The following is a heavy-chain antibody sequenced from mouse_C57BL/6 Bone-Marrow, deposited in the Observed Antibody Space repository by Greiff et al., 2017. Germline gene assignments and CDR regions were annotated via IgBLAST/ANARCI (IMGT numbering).Heavy chain of an antibody. Sequence: QVQLQQPGAELVKPGASVKLSCQASGYTFTSYWMHWVKPRPGQGLEWIGMIHPNSGSTNYNEKFKSKATLTVDKSSSTAYMQLSSLTSEDSAVYYCARHYYSNPWFSYWGQGTLVTVSA. V-gene: IGHV1-64*01. CDR3: ARHYYSNPWFSY. D-gene: IGHD2-5*01. CDR1: GYTFTSYW. J-gene: IGHJ3*01. CDR2: IHPNSGST.